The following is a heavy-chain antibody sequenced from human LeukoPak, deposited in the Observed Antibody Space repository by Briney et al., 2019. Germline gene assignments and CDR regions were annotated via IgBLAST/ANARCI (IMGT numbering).Heavy chain of an antibody. J-gene: IGHJ4*02. D-gene: IGHD3-10*01. Sequence: GGSLRLSCTTPGFTFGDYAMSWVRQAPGKGLEWVGLVRSKAYGGSTESATSVKGRFTFSRDDSKSIAYLQMSSLTTEDTAVYFCTRGGQLLGKGYFFDYWGQGTVVTVSS. V-gene: IGHV3-49*04. CDR1: GFTFGDYA. CDR2: VRSKAYGGST. CDR3: TRGGQLLGKGYFFDY.